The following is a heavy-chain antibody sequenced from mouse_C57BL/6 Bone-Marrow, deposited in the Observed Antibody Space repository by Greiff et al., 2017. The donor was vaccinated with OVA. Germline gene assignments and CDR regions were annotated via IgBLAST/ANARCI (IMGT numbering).Heavy chain of an antibody. CDR2: IYPRSGNT. Sequence: VQLQQSGAELARPGASVKLSCKASGYTFTSYGISWVKQRTGQGLEWIGEIYPRSGNTYYNEKFKGKATLTADKSSSTAYMELSSLTSEDSAVYFCARSLGGNYLPCAMDYWGQGTSVTVSS. CDR1: GYTFTSYG. CDR3: ARSLGGNYLPCAMDY. J-gene: IGHJ4*01. V-gene: IGHV1-81*01. D-gene: IGHD2-1*01.